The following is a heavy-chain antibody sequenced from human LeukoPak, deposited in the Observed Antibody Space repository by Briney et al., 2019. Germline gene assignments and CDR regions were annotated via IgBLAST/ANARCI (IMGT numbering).Heavy chain of an antibody. CDR3: ARDKNLYYDSSGYYPTRFDY. CDR2: ISGSDGST. V-gene: IGHV3-23*01. Sequence: GGSLRLSCAASGFTFSNYAMSWVRQAPGKGLEWVSSISGSDGSTNYADSVKGRFTISRDNAKNSLYLQMNSLRAEDTAVYYCARDKNLYYDSSGYYPTRFDYWGQGTLVTVSS. D-gene: IGHD3-22*01. CDR1: GFTFSNYA. J-gene: IGHJ4*02.